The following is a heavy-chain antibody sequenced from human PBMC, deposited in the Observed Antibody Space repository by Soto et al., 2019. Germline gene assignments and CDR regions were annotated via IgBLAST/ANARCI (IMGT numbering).Heavy chain of an antibody. D-gene: IGHD3-3*01. CDR3: AKDGPIFGVVIRYFDY. CDR1: GFTFSSYA. CDR2: ISGSGGST. J-gene: IGHJ4*02. Sequence: PGGSLRLSCAASGFTFSSYAMSWVRQAPGKGLEWVSAISGSGGSTYYADSVKGRFTISRDNSKNTLYLQMNSLRAEDTAVYYCAKDGPIFGVVIRYFDYWGQGTRVTVSS. V-gene: IGHV3-23*01.